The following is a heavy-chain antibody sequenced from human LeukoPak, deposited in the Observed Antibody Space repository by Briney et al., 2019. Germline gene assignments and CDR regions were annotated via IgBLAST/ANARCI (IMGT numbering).Heavy chain of an antibody. Sequence: GGSLRLSCAASGFTVSSDYITWVRQAPGKGLEWVSVVYSGGETYYAESVKGRFTVSRDNSKNTIYLQMNSLRAEDTAVYFCARGGIAARPSDSWGQGTLVTVSS. V-gene: IGHV3-66*01. J-gene: IGHJ4*02. CDR1: GFTVSSDY. D-gene: IGHD6-6*01. CDR3: ARGGIAARPSDS. CDR2: VYSGGET.